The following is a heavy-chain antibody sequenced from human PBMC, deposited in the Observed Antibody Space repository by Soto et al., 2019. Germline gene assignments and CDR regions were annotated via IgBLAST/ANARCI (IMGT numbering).Heavy chain of an antibody. CDR2: MSGSGGSI. D-gene: IGHD3-10*01. J-gene: IGHJ4*02. Sequence: EVQLLESGGGLVQPGGSLRLSCAASGFTFSTYAMSWVRQAPGKGLEWVSGMSGSGGSIYYADSVKGRFTISRDNSKNTLYLQMSSLRAEDTAVYYCMNLYSYGSGSYYKWGQGTLVTVSS. CDR1: GFTFSTYA. CDR3: MNLYSYGSGSYYK. V-gene: IGHV3-23*01.